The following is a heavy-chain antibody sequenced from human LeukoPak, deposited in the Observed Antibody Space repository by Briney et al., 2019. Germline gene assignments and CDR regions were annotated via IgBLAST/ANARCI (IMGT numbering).Heavy chain of an antibody. D-gene: IGHD5-12*01. CDR1: GSNFGTYE. CDR3: SRSPRYELPLDY. Sequence: GGSLRLSCAASGSNFGTYEMTWVRQTPGKGLEWVSFISSSGATIHYAEAVKGRFTISRDNAKSALYLQMNSLRAEDSAVYYCSRSPRYELPLDYWGQGTLVTVSS. J-gene: IGHJ4*02. CDR2: ISSSGATI. V-gene: IGHV3-48*03.